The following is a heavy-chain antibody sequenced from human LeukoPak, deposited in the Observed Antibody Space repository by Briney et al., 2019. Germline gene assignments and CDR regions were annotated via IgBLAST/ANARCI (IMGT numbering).Heavy chain of an antibody. V-gene: IGHV4-30-4*01. CDR3: ARVTTMTRSFHFDY. Sequence: SQTLSLTCTVSGGSISSGGYYWSWIPQPPGEGLEWIGYIYYSGSTYYHPSLKSRVTISLDTSKNQFSLKLSSVTAADTAVYYCARVTTMTRSFHFDYWGQGTLVTVSS. J-gene: IGHJ4*02. CDR2: IYYSGST. D-gene: IGHD4-17*01. CDR1: GGSISSGGYY.